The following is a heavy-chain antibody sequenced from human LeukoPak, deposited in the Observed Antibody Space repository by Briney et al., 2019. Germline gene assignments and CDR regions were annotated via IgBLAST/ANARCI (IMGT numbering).Heavy chain of an antibody. CDR1: RFTFSSYS. J-gene: IGHJ6*03. Sequence: GGSLRLSCAASRFTFSSYSMNWVRQAPGKGLEWVSVIYSGGSTYYADSVKGRFTISRDNSKNTLYLQMNSLRAEDTAVYYCAREGNSPYYDILTGYESYYMDVWGKGTTVTISS. V-gene: IGHV3-66*01. D-gene: IGHD3-9*01. CDR3: AREGNSPYYDILTGYESYYMDV. CDR2: IYSGGST.